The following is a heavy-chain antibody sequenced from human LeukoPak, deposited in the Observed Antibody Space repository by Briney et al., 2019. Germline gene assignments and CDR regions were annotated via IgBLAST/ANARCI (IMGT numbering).Heavy chain of an antibody. D-gene: IGHD3-22*01. CDR1: GYSISSGYY. V-gene: IGHV4-38-2*02. J-gene: IGHJ4*02. Sequence: SETLSLTCTVSGYSISSGYYWGWIRPPPGKGLEWIGSIYHSGTTYYNPSLKSRVTISVDTSKNQFSLKLSSVTAADTAVYYCAREGDSSGYYTEEFDYWGQGTLVTVSS. CDR2: IYHSGTT. CDR3: AREGDSSGYYTEEFDY.